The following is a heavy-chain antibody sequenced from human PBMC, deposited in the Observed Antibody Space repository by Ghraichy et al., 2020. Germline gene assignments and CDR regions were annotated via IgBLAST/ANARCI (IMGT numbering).Heavy chain of an antibody. CDR1: GFTFSSYS. CDR3: ARASISAAGTPAFDI. J-gene: IGHJ3*02. D-gene: IGHD6-13*01. Sequence: LSLTCAASGFTFSSYSMNWVRQAPGKGLEWVSSISSSNNFVNYVDSVKGRFTISRDTAKNSLSLQMSSLRVEDTAVYYCARASISAAGTPAFDIWGQGTMVTVSS. CDR2: ISSSNNFV. V-gene: IGHV3-21*01.